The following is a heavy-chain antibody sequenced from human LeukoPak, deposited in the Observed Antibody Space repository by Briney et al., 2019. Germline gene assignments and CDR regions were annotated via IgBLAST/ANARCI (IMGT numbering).Heavy chain of an antibody. Sequence: PSETLSLTCTVSGGSMSRYYWSWIRQPPGKGLEWIGYVYDSGITSYNPSLKSRVTISVDTSKNQFSLKLSSVTAADTAVYYCARDPAVYNAFDIWGQGTMVTVSS. CDR1: GGSMSRYY. J-gene: IGHJ3*02. CDR2: VYDSGIT. V-gene: IGHV4-59*01. CDR3: ARDPAVYNAFDI.